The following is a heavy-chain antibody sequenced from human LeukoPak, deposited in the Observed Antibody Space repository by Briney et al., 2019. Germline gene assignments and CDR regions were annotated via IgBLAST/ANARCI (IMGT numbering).Heavy chain of an antibody. CDR2: TSAYNGNT. CDR3: ARAETGILTGYYEDY. CDR1: GYTFTSYG. D-gene: IGHD3-9*01. Sequence: ASVKVSCKASGYTFTSYGISWVRQAPGQGLEWMGWTSAYNGNTNYAQKLQGRVTMTTDTSTSTAYMELRSLRSDDTAVYYCARAETGILTGYYEDYWGQGTLVTVSS. V-gene: IGHV1-18*04. J-gene: IGHJ4*02.